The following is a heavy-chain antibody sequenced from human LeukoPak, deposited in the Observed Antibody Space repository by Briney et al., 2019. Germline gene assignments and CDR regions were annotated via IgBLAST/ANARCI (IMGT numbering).Heavy chain of an antibody. V-gene: IGHV3-53*01. CDR3: ASGQSGANFDY. D-gene: IGHD4/OR15-4a*01. Sequence: RGGSLRLSCAASGFTVSSNYMSWVRQAPGKGLEWVSVIYSGGSTYYADSVKGRFTISRDNSKNMLYLQTNSLRAEDTAVYYCASGQSGANFDYWGQGTLVTVSS. J-gene: IGHJ4*02. CDR2: IYSGGST. CDR1: GFTVSSNY.